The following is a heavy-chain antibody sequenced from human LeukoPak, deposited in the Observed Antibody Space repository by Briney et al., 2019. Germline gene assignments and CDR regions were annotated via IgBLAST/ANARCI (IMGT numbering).Heavy chain of an antibody. Sequence: GGSLRLSCAASGLTLSSYGMSWFRQAPGKGLEWLSAISGSGGSTYYADSVQGRFTISRDNSENTLYLQMSSLRAEDTAVYYCANSPKSDYWGQGTLVTVSS. CDR3: ANSPKSDY. CDR2: ISGSGGST. V-gene: IGHV3-23*01. J-gene: IGHJ4*02. CDR1: GLTLSSYG.